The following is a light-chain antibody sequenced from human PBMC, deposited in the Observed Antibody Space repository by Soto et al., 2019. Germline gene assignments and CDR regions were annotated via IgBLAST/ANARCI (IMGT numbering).Light chain of an antibody. J-gene: IGLJ2*01. CDR3: AAWDDSLSGVA. V-gene: IGLV1-47*01. Sequence: QPVLTQPPSASGTPGQRVTISCSGSSSNIGSNYVYWYQQLPGTAPKLLIYRNNQRPSGVPDRFSGSKSGTSVSLAISGLRSEDEADYYCAAWDDSLSGVAFGGGTKVTVL. CDR1: SSNIGSNY. CDR2: RNN.